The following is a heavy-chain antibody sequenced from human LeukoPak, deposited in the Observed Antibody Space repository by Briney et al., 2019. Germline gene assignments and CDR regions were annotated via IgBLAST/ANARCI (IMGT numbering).Heavy chain of an antibody. CDR1: GYTFTNYY. CDR2: INPNDGDT. Sequence: ASVKVSCKASGYTFTNYYMHWVRQAPGQGFEWMGWINPNDGDTNYAQKFQGRVTMTRDMSISTAHMEVGRLRSDDTAVYYCARANFLYCSSSTCLFDYWGQGTLVTVSS. CDR3: ARANFLYCSSSTCLFDY. J-gene: IGHJ4*02. D-gene: IGHD2-2*01. V-gene: IGHV1-2*02.